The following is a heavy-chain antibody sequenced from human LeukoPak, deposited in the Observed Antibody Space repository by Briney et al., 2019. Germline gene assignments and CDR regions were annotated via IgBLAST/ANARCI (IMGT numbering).Heavy chain of an antibody. CDR1: GYTFTSYD. D-gene: IGHD5-18*01. CDR3: ARGGYSYGYHVPNWFDP. J-gene: IGHJ5*02. Sequence: GASVKVSCKASGYTFTSYDINWVRQATGQGLEWMGWMNPNSGNTGYAQKFQGRVTITRNTSISTAYMELSSLRSEDTAVYYCARGGYSYGYHVPNWFDPWGQGTLVTVSS. CDR2: MNPNSGNT. V-gene: IGHV1-8*03.